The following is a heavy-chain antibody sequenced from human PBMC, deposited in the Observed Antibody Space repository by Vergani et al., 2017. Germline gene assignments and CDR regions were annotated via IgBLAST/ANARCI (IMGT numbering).Heavy chain of an antibody. CDR3: AREAALGNWFDP. D-gene: IGHD2-15*01. CDR2: IRKYNGNT. CDR1: GYTFTNYG. J-gene: IGHJ5*02. V-gene: IGHV1-18*04. Sequence: QVQLVQSGTEVKKPGASVKVSCKASGYTFTNYGINWVRQAPGQGLEWMGWIRKYNGNTNYAQKFQGRVTMSTDTSTSTAYLEVRSLTSDDTAVYFCAREAALGNWFDPWGQGTLVTVSS.